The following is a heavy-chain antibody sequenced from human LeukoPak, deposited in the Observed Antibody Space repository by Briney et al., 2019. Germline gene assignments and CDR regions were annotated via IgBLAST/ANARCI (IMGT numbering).Heavy chain of an antibody. CDR3: ARSGYNRFDY. CDR2: ISGSGGST. V-gene: IGHV3-23*01. CDR1: GHIFSRYA. Sequence: GGSQTLFCAASGHIFSRYAMSWARRAPGKGLEWVSAISGSGGSTYYADSVKGRFTISRDNSKNTLYLQMNSLRAEDTAIYYCARSGYNRFDYWGQGTLVTVSS. J-gene: IGHJ4*02. D-gene: IGHD5-24*01.